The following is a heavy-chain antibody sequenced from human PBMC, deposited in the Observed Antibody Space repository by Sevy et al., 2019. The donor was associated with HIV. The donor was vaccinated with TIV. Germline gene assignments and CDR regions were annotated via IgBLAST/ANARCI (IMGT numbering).Heavy chain of an antibody. Sequence: SDTLSLTCAVYGGSFSGYYWNWIRQTPGKGLEWIGEINHSGSTNYNPSLKSRVTISVDTSKNQFSLRLNSVTAADTAVYYCARAPPVVVVPGAPSWFDPWGQGTLVTVSS. D-gene: IGHD2-2*01. CDR2: INHSGST. CDR3: ARAPPVVVVPGAPSWFDP. J-gene: IGHJ5*02. V-gene: IGHV4-34*01. CDR1: GGSFSGYY.